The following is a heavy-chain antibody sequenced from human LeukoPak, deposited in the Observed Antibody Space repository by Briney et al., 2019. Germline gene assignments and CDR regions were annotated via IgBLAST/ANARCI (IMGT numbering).Heavy chain of an antibody. D-gene: IGHD3-22*01. Sequence: SQTLSLTCAISGDSVSSNSTACNWIRQSPSRGLEWLGRTYYRSKWYSDYAVSVKSRITINPDTSKNQFSLQLNSVTPEDTAVYYCARGPYYYDSSGPMSPPTDYWGQGTLVTVSS. CDR1: GDSVSSNSTA. CDR3: ARGPYYYDSSGPMSPPTDY. V-gene: IGHV6-1*01. J-gene: IGHJ4*02. CDR2: TYYRSKWYS.